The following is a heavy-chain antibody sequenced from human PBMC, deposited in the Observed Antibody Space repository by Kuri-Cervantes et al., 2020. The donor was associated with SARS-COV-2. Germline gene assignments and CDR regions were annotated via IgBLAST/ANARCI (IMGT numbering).Heavy chain of an antibody. Sequence: GESLKISCAASGFTFSSYWMSWVRQAPGKGLEWVANIKQDGSEKYYVDSVKGRFTISRDNAKNSLYLQMSSLRAEDTAVYYCARVGGYCSSTSCYSKKHLAYWGQGNQVNCSS. CDR3: ARVGGYCSSTSCYSKKHLAY. J-gene: IGHJ4*02. D-gene: IGHD2-2*01. CDR2: IKQDGSEK. V-gene: IGHV3-7*01. CDR1: GFTFSSYW.